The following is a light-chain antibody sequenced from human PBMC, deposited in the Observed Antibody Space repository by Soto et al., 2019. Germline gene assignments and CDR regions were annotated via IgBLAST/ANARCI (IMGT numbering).Light chain of an antibody. Sequence: EIVLTQSPGTLSLSPGERATLSCRASQSFGSSHLAWYQQKPGQAPRLLIYGASTRVTGTPDRFSGSGSGTDFTLTISRLEYDDSAGSYCQQYGSSSITFGQGTRLEI. CDR2: GAS. CDR1: QSFGSSH. CDR3: QQYGSSSIT. J-gene: IGKJ5*01. V-gene: IGKV3-20*01.